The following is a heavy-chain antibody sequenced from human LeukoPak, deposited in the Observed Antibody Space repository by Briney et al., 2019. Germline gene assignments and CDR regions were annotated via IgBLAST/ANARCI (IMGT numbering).Heavy chain of an antibody. CDR1: GYTFTSYG. V-gene: IGHV1-18*01. CDR3: ARDRPMIVVVTSQGFDY. D-gene: IGHD3-22*01. Sequence: ASVKVSCKASGYTFTSYGISWVRQAPGQGLEWMGWISAYNGNTNYAQKLQGRVTMTTDTSTSTAYMELRSLRSDDTAVYYCARDRPMIVVVTSQGFDYWGQGTLVTVSS. CDR2: ISAYNGNT. J-gene: IGHJ4*02.